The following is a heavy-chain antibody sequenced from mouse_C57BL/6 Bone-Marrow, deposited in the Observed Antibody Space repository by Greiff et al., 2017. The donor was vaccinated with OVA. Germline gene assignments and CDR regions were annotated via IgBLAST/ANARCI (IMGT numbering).Heavy chain of an antibody. CDR2: IDPENGDT. CDR1: GFNIKDDY. J-gene: IGHJ1*03. D-gene: IGHD1-1*01. CDR3: TLLSWYFDV. V-gene: IGHV14-4*01. Sequence: EVQLQQSGAELVRPGASVKLSCTASGFNIKDDYMHWVEQRPEQGLEWIGWIDPENGDTEYASKFQGKATITADTSSNTAYLQLSSLTSEDTAVYYCTLLSWYFDVWGTGTTVTVSS.